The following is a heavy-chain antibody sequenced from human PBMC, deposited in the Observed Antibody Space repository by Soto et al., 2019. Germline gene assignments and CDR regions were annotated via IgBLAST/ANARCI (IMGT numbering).Heavy chain of an antibody. V-gene: IGHV4-34*01. J-gene: IGHJ4*02. CDR3: ARASRFDC. D-gene: IGHD6-6*01. CDR2: INHSGST. Sequence: QVQLQQWGAGLLKPSETLSLTCADYCGSFSGYYWSWIRQPPGKGLEWIGEINHSGSTNYNPSLTSRVTMSVDTSKNQFSLKLSSVTAADTAVYYCARASRFDCWGQGTLVTVSS. CDR1: CGSFSGYY.